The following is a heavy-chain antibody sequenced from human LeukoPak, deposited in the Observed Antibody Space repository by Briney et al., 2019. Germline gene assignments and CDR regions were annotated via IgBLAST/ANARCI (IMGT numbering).Heavy chain of an antibody. V-gene: IGHV4-4*07. J-gene: IGHJ6*02. Sequence: PSETLSLTCTVSGGSISSYYWSWIRQPAGKGLEWIGRIYTSGSTNYSPSLKSRVTMSVDTSKNQFSLKLSSVTAADTAVYYCARGCSSTSCYYYYGMDVWGQGTTVTVSS. CDR2: IYTSGST. D-gene: IGHD2-2*01. CDR3: ARGCSSTSCYYYYGMDV. CDR1: GGSISSYY.